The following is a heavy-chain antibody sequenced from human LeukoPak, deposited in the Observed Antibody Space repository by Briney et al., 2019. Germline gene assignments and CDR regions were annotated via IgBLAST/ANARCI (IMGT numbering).Heavy chain of an antibody. CDR2: IYYSGST. Sequence: SETLSLTCIVSGGSISSHYWSWIRQPPGKGLEWIGYIYYSGSTNYNPSLKSRVTISVDTSKNQFSLKLSFVTAADTAVYYCARSLAGTVDYWGQGTLVTVSS. D-gene: IGHD6-19*01. V-gene: IGHV4-59*11. CDR1: GGSISSHY. J-gene: IGHJ4*02. CDR3: ARSLAGTVDY.